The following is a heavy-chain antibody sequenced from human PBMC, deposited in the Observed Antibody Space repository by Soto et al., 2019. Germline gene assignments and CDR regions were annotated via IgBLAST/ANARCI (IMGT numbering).Heavy chain of an antibody. CDR2: ISWNSGSI. D-gene: IGHD1-20*01. CDR1: GFTFDDYA. Sequence: GGSLRLSCAASGFTFDDYAMHWVRQAPGKGLEWVSGISWNSGSIGYADSVKGRFTISRDNAKNSLYLQMNSLRAEDTALYYCAKSVTDYYYMDVWGKGTTVTVSS. V-gene: IGHV3-9*01. J-gene: IGHJ6*03. CDR3: AKSVTDYYYMDV.